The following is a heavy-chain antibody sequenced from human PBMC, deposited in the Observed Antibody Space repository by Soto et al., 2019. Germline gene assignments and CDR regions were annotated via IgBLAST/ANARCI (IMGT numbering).Heavy chain of an antibody. CDR1: GLTVSHNY. CDR2: LYTEGTT. D-gene: IGHD3-16*01. J-gene: IGHJ6*02. Sequence: SXRLSCVSSGLTVSHNYMAWVRQAPEMGLEWVSILYTEGTTYYADSVKGRFTISRDSSKNTLFLQMDSLRAEDTAVYYCVRPRPSGENYGMDVWGQGTTVTVSS. V-gene: IGHV3-53*01. CDR3: VRPRPSGENYGMDV.